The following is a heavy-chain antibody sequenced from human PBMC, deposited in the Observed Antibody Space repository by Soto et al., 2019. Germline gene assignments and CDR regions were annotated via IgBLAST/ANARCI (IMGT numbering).Heavy chain of an antibody. V-gene: IGHV1-8*02. Sequence: QVLLVQSCTEVKKPLASVTVSCNATGFIFTSNDIHWVRQAPGHGLQWLGWMNTNLNATDSPNAFRGRVFMTWNTSISTAYLEVRELKYDDTAIYYFAREVVDGRSVWLDPCCQGSLVSVSS. CDR2: MNTNLNAT. J-gene: IGHJ5*02. CDR1: GFIFTSND. CDR3: AREVVDGRSVWLDP. D-gene: IGHD2-15*01.